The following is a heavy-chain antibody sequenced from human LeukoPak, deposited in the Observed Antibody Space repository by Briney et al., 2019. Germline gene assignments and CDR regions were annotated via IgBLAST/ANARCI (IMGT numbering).Heavy chain of an antibody. J-gene: IGHJ4*01. CDR2: IYYTGST. D-gene: IGHD3-10*01. CDR1: SGSISSSTSY. V-gene: IGHV4-39*02. Sequence: SETLSLTCTVSSGSISSSTSYWGWIRQPPGKGLEWIGIIYYTGSTYYNPSLKSRVTISVDTSKNQFSLKLSSVTAADTAVYYCARDYASGSYHFDYWGHGTLVTVSS. CDR3: ARDYASGSYHFDY.